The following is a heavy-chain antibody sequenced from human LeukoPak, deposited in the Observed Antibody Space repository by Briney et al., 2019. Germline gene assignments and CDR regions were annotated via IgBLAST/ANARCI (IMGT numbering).Heavy chain of an antibody. V-gene: IGHV4-31*03. CDR2: IYYSGST. Sequence: SQTLSLTCTVSGGSISSGSYYWSWIRQPPGKALEGMGNIYYSGSTYYNPSLKSRVTISVDTSKNQFSLKLSSVTAADTAVYYCARGGVWGSIIDYFDYWGQGTLVTVSS. CDR3: ARGGVWGSIIDYFDY. CDR1: GGSISSGSYY. D-gene: IGHD3-16*01. J-gene: IGHJ4*02.